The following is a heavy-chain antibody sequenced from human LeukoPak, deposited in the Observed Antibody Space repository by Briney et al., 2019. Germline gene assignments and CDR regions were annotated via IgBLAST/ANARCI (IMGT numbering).Heavy chain of an antibody. CDR2: INPDGGGK. CDR1: GFTLSTYW. V-gene: IGHV3-7*01. D-gene: IGHD3-16*01. CDR3: ASWGAGGNS. Sequence: PGGSLRLSCEASGFTLSTYWMNWVRQVPGKGLDWVANINPDGGGKRYVDSVKGRFTIARDNADNSLSLQMNSLRAEDTAVCYCASWGAGGNSWGQGTLVTVSS. J-gene: IGHJ4*02.